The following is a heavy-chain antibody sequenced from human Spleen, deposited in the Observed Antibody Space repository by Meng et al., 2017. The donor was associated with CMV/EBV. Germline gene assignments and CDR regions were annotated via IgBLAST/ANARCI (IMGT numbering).Heavy chain of an antibody. V-gene: IGHV3-7*03. CDR2: IKQDGSEK. D-gene: IGHD1-26*01. CDR3: AKLRGPTPSGNAFDI. J-gene: IGHJ3*02. CDR1: GFTFSSYW. Sequence: GESLKISCAASGFTFSSYWMSWVRQAPGKGLEWVANIKQDGSEKYYVDSVKGRFTISRDNAKNSLYLEMNRLRAEDTALYYCAKLRGPTPSGNAFDIWGQGTMVTVSS.